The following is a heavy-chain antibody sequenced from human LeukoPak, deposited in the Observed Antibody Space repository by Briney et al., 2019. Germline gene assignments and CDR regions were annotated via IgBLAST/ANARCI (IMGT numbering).Heavy chain of an antibody. CDR1: GYTFTSYD. CDR3: AVEIAAEGYY. V-gene: IGHV1-8*01. D-gene: IGHD6-13*01. J-gene: IGHJ4*02. CDR2: MNPNSGNT. Sequence: GASVKVSCKASGYTFTSYDINWVRQATGQGLEWMGWMNPNSGNTGYAQKFQGRVTMTRDTSISTAYMELSRLRSDDTAVYYCAVEIAAEGYYWGQGTLVTVSS.